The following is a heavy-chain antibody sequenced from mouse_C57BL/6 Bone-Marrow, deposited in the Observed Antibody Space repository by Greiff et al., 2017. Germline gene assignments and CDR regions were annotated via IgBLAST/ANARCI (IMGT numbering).Heavy chain of an antibody. CDR2: IDPETGGT. V-gene: IGHV1-15*01. Sequence: QVQLKQSGAELVRPGASVTLSCKASGYTFTDYEMHWVKQTPVHGLEWIGAIDPETGGTAYNQKFKGKAILTADKSSSTAYMELRSLTSEDAAVYYCTIPYYCDYWGQGTTLTVSS. CDR1: GYTFTDYE. CDR3: TIPYYCDY. J-gene: IGHJ2*01.